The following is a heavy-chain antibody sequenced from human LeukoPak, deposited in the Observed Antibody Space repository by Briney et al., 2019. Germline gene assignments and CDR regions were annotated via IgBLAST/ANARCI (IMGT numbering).Heavy chain of an antibody. Sequence: ASVKVSCKASGYTFTSYDINWVRQATGQGLEWMGWMNPNSGNTGYAQKFQGRVTMTRNTSISTAYMELSSLRSEDTAVYYCARFRSAVVPAAILGGRDYYGMDVWGQGTTVTVSS. D-gene: IGHD2-2*02. CDR2: MNPNSGNT. CDR3: ARFRSAVVPAAILGGRDYYGMDV. V-gene: IGHV1-8*01. J-gene: IGHJ6*02. CDR1: GYTFTSYD.